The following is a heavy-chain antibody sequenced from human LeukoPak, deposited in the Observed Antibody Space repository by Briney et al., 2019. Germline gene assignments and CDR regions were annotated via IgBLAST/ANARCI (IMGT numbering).Heavy chain of an antibody. Sequence: SVKVSCKASGGTFSSYAISWVRQAPGQGLEWMGGIIPIFGTANYAQKFQGRVTITADESTSTAYMELSSLRSEDTAVYYCAGRPTALSIAAPDAFDIWGQGTMVTVSS. CDR1: GGTFSSYA. CDR3: AGRPTALSIAAPDAFDI. D-gene: IGHD6-6*01. CDR2: IIPIFGTA. J-gene: IGHJ3*02. V-gene: IGHV1-69*13.